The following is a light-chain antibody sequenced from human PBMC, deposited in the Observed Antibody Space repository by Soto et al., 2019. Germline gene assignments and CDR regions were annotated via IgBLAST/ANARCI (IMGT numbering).Light chain of an antibody. CDR2: GAS. CDR1: QSVSSIY. CDR3: PQYGSSLWK. J-gene: IGKJ1*01. V-gene: IGKV3-20*01. Sequence: EIVLTQSPGTLSLSPGERATLSCRASQSVSSIYLAWYQQKPGQAPRLLIYGASSRATGIPGRFSSSGSGTDLTLTIRRLGPEDFAVYYCPQYGSSLWKFGQGTKVEIK.